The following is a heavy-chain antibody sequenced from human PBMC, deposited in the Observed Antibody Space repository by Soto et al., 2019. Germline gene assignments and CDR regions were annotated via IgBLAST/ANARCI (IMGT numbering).Heavy chain of an antibody. J-gene: IGHJ4*02. V-gene: IGHV4-39*01. CDR2: IYYSGST. CDR3: ASLMVRGVIITIKDDY. CDR1: GGSISSSSYY. Sequence: QLQLQESGPGLVKPSETLSLTCTVSGGSISSSSYYWGWIRQPPGKGLEWIGSIYYSGSTYYNPSLKSRVTISVHTSKNQFSLKLSSVTAADTAVYYCASLMVRGVIITIKDDYWGQGTLVTVSS. D-gene: IGHD3-10*01.